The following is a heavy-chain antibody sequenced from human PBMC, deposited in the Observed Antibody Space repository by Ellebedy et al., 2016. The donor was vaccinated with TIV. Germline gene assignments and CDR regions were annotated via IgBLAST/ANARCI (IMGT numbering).Heavy chain of an antibody. CDR3: ARTNRITMIVMVTDWFDP. D-gene: IGHD3-22*01. J-gene: IGHJ5*02. CDR2: IKQDGSEK. Sequence: GESLKTSXAASGFTFSSYWMSWVRQAPGKGLEWVANIKQDGSEKYYVDSVKGRFTISRDNAKNSLYLQMNSLRAEDTAVYYCARTNRITMIVMVTDWFDPWGQGTLVTVSS. V-gene: IGHV3-7*01. CDR1: GFTFSSYW.